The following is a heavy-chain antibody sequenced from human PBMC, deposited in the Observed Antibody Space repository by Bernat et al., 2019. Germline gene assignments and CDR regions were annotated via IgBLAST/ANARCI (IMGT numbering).Heavy chain of an antibody. D-gene: IGHD2-2*01. CDR1: GGSISSSSYY. Sequence: QLQLQESGPGLVKPSETLSLTCTVPGGSISSSSYYWGWIRQPPGKGLEWIGSIYYSGSTYYNPSLKSRVTISVDTSENQFSLKLSSVTAADTAVYYCATLTLGYCSSTSCYFDYWGQGTLVTVSS. CDR2: IYYSGST. CDR3: ATLTLGYCSSTSCYFDY. V-gene: IGHV4-39*01. J-gene: IGHJ4*02.